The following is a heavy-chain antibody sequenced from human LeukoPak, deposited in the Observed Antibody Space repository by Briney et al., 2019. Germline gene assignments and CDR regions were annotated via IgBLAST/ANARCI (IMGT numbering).Heavy chain of an antibody. CDR2: INPNSGGT. J-gene: IGHJ4*02. D-gene: IGHD4-11*01. CDR1: GYSFTGYY. Sequence: GASVKVSCKASGYSFTGYYIHWVRQAPGQGLEWMGWINPNSGGTNYAQKFQGRVTMTRDTSISTAYMELSRLRSDDTAVYYCAGWTTGFDYWGQGTLVTVSS. V-gene: IGHV1-2*02. CDR3: AGWTTGFDY.